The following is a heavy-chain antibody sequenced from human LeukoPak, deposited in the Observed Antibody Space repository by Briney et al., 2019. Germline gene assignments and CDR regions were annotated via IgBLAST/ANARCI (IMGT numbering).Heavy chain of an antibody. D-gene: IGHD5-18*01. Sequence: GGSLRLSCAASGFTFSSYAMSWVRQAPGKGLEWVSVISGNGGRAYYADSVKGRFTISRDNSKNTLYLQMNSLRAEDTAVYYCAKVRDLDTVLGRFDNWGQGTLVTVSS. V-gene: IGHV3-23*01. J-gene: IGHJ5*02. CDR2: ISGNGGRA. CDR1: GFTFSSYA. CDR3: AKVRDLDTVLGRFDN.